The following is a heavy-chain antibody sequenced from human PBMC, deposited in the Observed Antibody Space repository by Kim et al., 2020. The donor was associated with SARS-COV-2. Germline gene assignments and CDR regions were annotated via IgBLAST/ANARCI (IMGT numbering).Heavy chain of an antibody. CDR1: GFTFSSYG. CDR3: ARDENSSSSAAFDI. J-gene: IGHJ3*02. Sequence: GGSLRLSCAASGFTFSSYGMHWVRQAPGKGLEWVAVIWYDGSNKYYADSVKGRFTISRDNSKNTLYLQMNSLRAEDTAVYYCARDENSSSSAAFDIWGQGTMVTVSS. D-gene: IGHD6-6*01. CDR2: IWYDGSNK. V-gene: IGHV3-33*01.